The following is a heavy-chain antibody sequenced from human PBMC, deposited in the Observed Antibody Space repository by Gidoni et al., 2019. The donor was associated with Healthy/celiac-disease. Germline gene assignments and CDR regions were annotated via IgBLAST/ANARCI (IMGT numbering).Heavy chain of an antibody. D-gene: IGHD4-17*01. Sequence: EVQLVESGGGLVQPGGSLRLSCAASGFTFSSYWMHWVRQAPGKGLVWVSRINRDGSSTSYADSVKGRFTISRDNAKNTLYLQMNSLRAEDTAVYYCARGFRSTTVVLDAFDIWGQGTMVTVSS. J-gene: IGHJ3*02. CDR1: GFTFSSYW. V-gene: IGHV3-74*01. CDR2: INRDGSST. CDR3: ARGFRSTTVVLDAFDI.